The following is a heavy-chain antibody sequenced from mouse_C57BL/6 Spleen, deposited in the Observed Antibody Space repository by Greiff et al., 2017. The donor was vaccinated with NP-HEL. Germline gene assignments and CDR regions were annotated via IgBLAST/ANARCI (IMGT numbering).Heavy chain of an antibody. J-gene: IGHJ2*01. CDR2: IRLKSDNYAT. CDR3: TGGYGSSYDSYFDY. Sequence: EVMLVESGGGLVQPGGSMKLSCVASGFTFSNYWMNWVRQSPEKGLEWVAQIRLKSDNYATHYAESVKGRFTISRDDSKSSVYLQMNNLRAEDTGIYYCTGGYGSSYDSYFDYWGQGTTLTVSS. CDR1: GFTFSNYW. V-gene: IGHV6-3*01. D-gene: IGHD1-1*01.